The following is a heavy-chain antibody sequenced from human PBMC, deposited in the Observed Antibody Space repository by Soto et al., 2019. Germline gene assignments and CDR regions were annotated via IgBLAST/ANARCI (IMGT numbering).Heavy chain of an antibody. J-gene: IGHJ5*02. CDR2: GVSASGLNT. CDR3: ARDRGPSSGYYPYWFDP. Sequence: GGSLRLSCAASGFTVSSNYMSWVRQAPGKGLEWVSGVSASGLNTDYADPVKGRFYISRDNSKNTVSLHMNSLRSEDMALYYCARDRGPSSGYYPYWFDPWGQGTLVTVSS. CDR1: GFTVSSNY. D-gene: IGHD3-22*01. V-gene: IGHV3-53*05.